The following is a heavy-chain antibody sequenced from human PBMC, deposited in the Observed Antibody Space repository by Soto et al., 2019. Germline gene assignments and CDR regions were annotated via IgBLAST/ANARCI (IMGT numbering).Heavy chain of an antibody. Sequence: VKVSCKASGYTFTNYIITWVRQAPGQGLEWMGWISPYNDNTNYAQKFQGRVTITADESTSTAYMELSSLRSEDTAVYYCARYSYGYGGGNDFDYWGQGTLVTVSS. D-gene: IGHD5-18*01. CDR2: ISPYNDNT. CDR1: GYTFTNYI. CDR3: ARYSYGYGGGNDFDY. V-gene: IGHV1-18*01. J-gene: IGHJ4*02.